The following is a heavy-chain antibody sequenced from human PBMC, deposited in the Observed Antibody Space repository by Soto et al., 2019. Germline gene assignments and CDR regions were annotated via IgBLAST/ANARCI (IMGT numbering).Heavy chain of an antibody. V-gene: IGHV6-1*01. Sequence: SQTLSLTCAISGDSVSSNSAAWSWIRQSPSRGLEWLGRTFYRSKWYNDYAVSVKGRITINPGTSKNLFSLQLNSVTPEDTAVYYCAKEGGNHYYYYAMDVWGQGTTVTVSS. CDR1: GDSVSSNSAA. CDR2: TFYRSKWYN. J-gene: IGHJ6*02. CDR3: AKEGGNHYYYYAMDV. D-gene: IGHD1-26*01.